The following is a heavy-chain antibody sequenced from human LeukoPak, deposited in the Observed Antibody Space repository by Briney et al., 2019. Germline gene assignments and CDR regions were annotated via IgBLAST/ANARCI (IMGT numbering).Heavy chain of an antibody. V-gene: IGHV3-7*01. CDR3: ARGGYSFDY. CDR1: GFSLSGYW. D-gene: IGHD5-18*01. CDR2: LHADGVEQ. J-gene: IGHJ4*02. Sequence: GGSLRLSCAASGFSLSGYWMTWVRQASGKGLEWVARLHADGVEQNYVDSVTGRFTMSRDNAKNSLDLQMNSLRVEDTAVYYCARGGYSFDYLGQGTLVAVSS.